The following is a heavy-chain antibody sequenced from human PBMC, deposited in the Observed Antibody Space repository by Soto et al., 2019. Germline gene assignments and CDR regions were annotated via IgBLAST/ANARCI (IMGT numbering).Heavy chain of an antibody. Sequence: PGGSLRLSCAASGFTFSSYAMSWVRQAPGKGLEWVSAISGSGGSTYYADSVKGRFTISRDNSKNTLYLQMNSLRAEDTAVYYCAKVALPHYYDSSGVFFDYWGQGTLVTVSS. D-gene: IGHD3-22*01. CDR3: AKVALPHYYDSSGVFFDY. V-gene: IGHV3-23*01. CDR2: ISGSGGST. J-gene: IGHJ4*02. CDR1: GFTFSSYA.